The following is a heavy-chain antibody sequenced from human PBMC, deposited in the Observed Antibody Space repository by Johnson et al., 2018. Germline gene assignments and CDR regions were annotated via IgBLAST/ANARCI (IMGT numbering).Heavy chain of an antibody. CDR2: MNPNSGET. V-gene: IGHV1-8*01. J-gene: IGHJ5*02. CDR3: ARDYGGSSGWFDP. Sequence: QVQLVQSGAEVKKPGASVKVSCKASGYTFISYDINWVRQAPGQGLEWVGWMNPNSGETGYAQKFQGRITMTRETSISTAYIELGSLRSEDTAVYYCARDYGGSSGWFDPWGQGTLVTVSS. D-gene: IGHD4-23*01. CDR1: GYTFISYD.